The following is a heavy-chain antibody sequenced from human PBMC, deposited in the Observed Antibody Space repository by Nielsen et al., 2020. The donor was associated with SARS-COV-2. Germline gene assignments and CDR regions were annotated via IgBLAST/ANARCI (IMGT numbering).Heavy chain of an antibody. CDR3: ARGYFDAFDI. V-gene: IGHV3-30-3*01. CDR2: ISYDGSNK. D-gene: IGHD3-9*01. Sequence: VRQAPGKGLEWVAVISYDGSNKYYADSVKGRFTISRDNSKNTLYLQMNSLRAEDTAVYYCARGYFDAFDIWGQGTMVTVSS. J-gene: IGHJ3*02.